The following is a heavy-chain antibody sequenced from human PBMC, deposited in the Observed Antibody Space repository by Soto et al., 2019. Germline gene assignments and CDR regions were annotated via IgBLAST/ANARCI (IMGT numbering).Heavy chain of an antibody. Sequence: QVQLVQSGAEVKKPGSSVKVSCKASGGTFSSYAISWVRQAPGQGLEWMGGIITIFGTANYAQKFQGRVTITAEESTSTAYMELSSLRSEDTAVYYCARGPLAVAGTNGFDPWGQGTLVTVSS. J-gene: IGHJ5*02. D-gene: IGHD6-19*01. CDR1: GGTFSSYA. V-gene: IGHV1-69*12. CDR2: IITIFGTA. CDR3: ARGPLAVAGTNGFDP.